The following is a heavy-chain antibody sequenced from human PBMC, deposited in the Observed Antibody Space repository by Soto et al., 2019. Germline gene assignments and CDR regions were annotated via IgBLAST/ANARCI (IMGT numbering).Heavy chain of an antibody. CDR2: IYYSGNT. Sequence: QVQLQESGPGLVKPSETLSLTCSVSGGSFSNYFWYWIRQPPGKGLEWIGCIYYSGNTNYNPSLRSRVXXSXGXXRNQFPLKLTSVTAADTAVYYCASGRVGGTRTFDYWGQGNLVTVSS. CDR3: ASGRVGGTRTFDY. J-gene: IGHJ4*02. CDR1: GGSFSNYF. D-gene: IGHD1-26*01. V-gene: IGHV4-59*01.